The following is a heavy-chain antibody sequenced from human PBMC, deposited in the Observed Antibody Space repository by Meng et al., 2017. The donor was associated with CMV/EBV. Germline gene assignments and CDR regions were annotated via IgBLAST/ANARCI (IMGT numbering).Heavy chain of an antibody. CDR3: ARASRGKYSGYDYTFDY. Sequence: GESLKISCAASGFTFTRHWMHWVRQAPGKGLGWVSHIISDGTYTSYADFVKGRFTISRDNAKNTLYLQMNSLGAEDTAVYYWARASRGKYSGYDYTFDYWGQGTLVTVSS. CDR1: GFTFTRHW. D-gene: IGHD5-12*01. V-gene: IGHV3-74*01. CDR2: IISDGTYT. J-gene: IGHJ4*02.